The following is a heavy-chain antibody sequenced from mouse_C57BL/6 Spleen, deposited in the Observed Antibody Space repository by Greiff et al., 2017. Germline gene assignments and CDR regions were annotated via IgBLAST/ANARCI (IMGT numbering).Heavy chain of an antibody. J-gene: IGHJ2*01. CDR3: ARRGYGSSYFDY. V-gene: IGHV1-81*01. Sequence: QVQLQQSGAELARPGASVKLSCKASGYTFTSYGISWVKQRTGRGLEWIGEIYPRSGNTYYNEKFKGKATLTADKSSSTAYMELRSLTSEDCAVYFCARRGYGSSYFDYWGQGTTLTVSS. CDR2: IYPRSGNT. CDR1: GYTFTSYG. D-gene: IGHD1-1*01.